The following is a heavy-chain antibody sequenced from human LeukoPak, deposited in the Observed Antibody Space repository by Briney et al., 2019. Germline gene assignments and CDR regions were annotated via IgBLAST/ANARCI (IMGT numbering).Heavy chain of an antibody. J-gene: IGHJ5*02. CDR2: IIPIFGTA. CDR3: ARELGAGYSNWFDP. D-gene: IGHD6-13*01. CDR1: GGTFSSYA. V-gene: IGHV1-69*13. Sequence: SVKVSCKASGGTFSSYAISWVRQAPGQGLEWMGGIIPIFGTANYAQKFQGRVTITADESTSTAYVELSSLRSEDTAVYYCARELGAGYSNWFDPWGQGTLVTVSS.